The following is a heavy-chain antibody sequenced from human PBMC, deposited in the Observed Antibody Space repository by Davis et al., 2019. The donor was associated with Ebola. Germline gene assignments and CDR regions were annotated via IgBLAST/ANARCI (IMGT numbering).Heavy chain of an antibody. J-gene: IGHJ6*03. CDR3: ARMGGSSWLYSYYYYMDV. Sequence: SQTLSLTRAVYGGSLSGYYWSWIRQPPGKGLEWIGEINHSGSTNYNPSLKSRVTISVDTSKNQFSLKLSSVTAADTAVYYCARMGGSSWLYSYYYYMDVWGKGTTVTVSS. V-gene: IGHV4-34*01. CDR1: GGSLSGYY. CDR2: INHSGST. D-gene: IGHD6-13*01.